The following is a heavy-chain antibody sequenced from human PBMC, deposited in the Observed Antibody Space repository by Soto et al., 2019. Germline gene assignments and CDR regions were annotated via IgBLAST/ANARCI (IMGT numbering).Heavy chain of an antibody. CDR3: ARGIHYYENLGYGPGAY. V-gene: IGHV3-33*01. CDR2: IWYDGSRK. Sequence: QVQLVESGGGVVQPGGSLRLSCAASGFTFSSYAMHWVRQAPGKGLDWMAVIWYDGSRKHYADSLKGRFTIARDNPKNTLYLEMNSLRVEDTAVYYCARGIHYYENLGYGPGAYWCQGTLVSVSS. J-gene: IGHJ4*02. CDR1: GFTFSSYA. D-gene: IGHD3-22*01.